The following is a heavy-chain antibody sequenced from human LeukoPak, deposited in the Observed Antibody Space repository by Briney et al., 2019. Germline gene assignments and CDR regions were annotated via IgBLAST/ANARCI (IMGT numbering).Heavy chain of an antibody. J-gene: IGHJ3*01. V-gene: IGHV3-23*01. CDR2: IGGGGVDR. CDR3: VKDAIGRNGVYDAFDV. D-gene: IGHD2-8*01. CDR1: GFTFSDFA. Sequence: PGGSLRLSCVASGFTFSDFAMNWVRQVPGKGPEWVSHIGGGGVDREYEESVKGRFTVSRDNSRNTLYLQMNSLRGADTAIYYCVKDAIGRNGVYDAFDVWGQGAKVTVAS.